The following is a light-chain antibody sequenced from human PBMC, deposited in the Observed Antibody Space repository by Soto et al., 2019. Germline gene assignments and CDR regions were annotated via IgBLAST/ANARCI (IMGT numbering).Light chain of an antibody. Sequence: SVMTVPILVGWLPRKYINSSYYGNHNYIGTYDYGSCYQQPPGRAPRLLIYGVTTRPSRISDRFSASKSGLTASLTISGLQPEDDADYQWSSFNPDLRYLFASGTAVP. CDR2: GVT. CDR1: HNYIGTYDY. V-gene: IGLV2-14*03. J-gene: IGLJ1*01. CDR3: SSFNPDLRYL.